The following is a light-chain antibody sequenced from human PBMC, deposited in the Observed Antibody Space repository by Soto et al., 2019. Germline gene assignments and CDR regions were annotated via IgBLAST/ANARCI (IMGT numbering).Light chain of an antibody. CDR2: GAS. Sequence: EIVLTQSPGTLSLSPGERATLSCRASQTVTSNYLAWFQQRPGQAPRLLIYGASSRATGIPARFSGSGSGTDFTLTISRLEPEDFAVYYCQQYGRSPLTFGGGTKVEIK. V-gene: IGKV3-20*01. CDR1: QTVTSNY. CDR3: QQYGRSPLT. J-gene: IGKJ4*01.